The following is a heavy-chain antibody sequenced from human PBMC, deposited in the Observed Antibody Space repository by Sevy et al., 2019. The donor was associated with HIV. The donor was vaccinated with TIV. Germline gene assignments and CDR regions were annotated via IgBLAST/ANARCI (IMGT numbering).Heavy chain of an antibody. CDR1: GGSVSSGSYY. V-gene: IGHV4-61*01. Sequence: SETLSLTCTVSGGSVSSGSYYWSWIRQPPGKGLEWIGYIYYSGSTNYNPSLKSRVTISVDTSKNPFSLKLSSVTAAETDVYYCARAAVTIFGVVIRPSRAFDIWGQGTMVTVSS. D-gene: IGHD3-3*01. CDR2: IYYSGST. CDR3: ARAAVTIFGVVIRPSRAFDI. J-gene: IGHJ3*02.